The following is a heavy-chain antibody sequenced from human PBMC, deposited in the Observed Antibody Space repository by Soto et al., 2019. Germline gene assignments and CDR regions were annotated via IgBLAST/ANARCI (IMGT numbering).Heavy chain of an antibody. CDR2: IYPGNSDI. D-gene: IGHD3-16*01. V-gene: IGHV5-51*01. CDR3: ARLGIWSYGMDV. J-gene: IGHJ6*02. Sequence: GESLKISCQGSGYSFTTYWIGWVRQMPGKGLEWMGIIYPGNSDIRYSPSFQGQVTISADKSISTAYLKWSGLKASDTAMYYCARLGIWSYGMDVWGQGTTVTVSS. CDR1: GYSFTTYW.